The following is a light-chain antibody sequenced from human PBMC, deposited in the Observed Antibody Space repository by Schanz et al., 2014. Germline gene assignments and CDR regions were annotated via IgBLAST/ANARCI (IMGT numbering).Light chain of an antibody. CDR3: CAYGDPSGM. J-gene: IGLJ3*02. V-gene: IGLV2-8*01. Sequence: QSVLTQPPSASGSPGQSVAISCTGTSSDVGGYNYVSWYQQHPGKAPKLMIYEVSKRPSGVPDRFSGSKSGNTASLTISGLQTDDEADYYCCAYGDPSGMFGGGTKLTVL. CDR1: SSDVGGYNY. CDR2: EVS.